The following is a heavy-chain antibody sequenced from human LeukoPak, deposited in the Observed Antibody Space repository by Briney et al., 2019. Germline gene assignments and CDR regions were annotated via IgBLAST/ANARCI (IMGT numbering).Heavy chain of an antibody. D-gene: IGHD3-22*01. V-gene: IGHV1-69*05. CDR3: ATGDDSSGYFDY. J-gene: IGHJ4*02. CDR1: GGTFSSYA. Sequence: SVKVSCKASGGTFSSYAISWVRQAPGQGLEWMGGIIPIFGTANYAQKFQGRVTITTDESTSTAYMELSSLRSEDTAVYYCATGDDSSGYFDYWGQGTRVTVSS. CDR2: IIPIFGTA.